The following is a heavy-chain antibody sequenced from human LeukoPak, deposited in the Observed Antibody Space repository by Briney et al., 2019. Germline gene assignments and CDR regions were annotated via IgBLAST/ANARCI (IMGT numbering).Heavy chain of an antibody. J-gene: IGHJ4*02. CDR2: IRYDGSNK. CDR1: GFTFSSYG. Sequence: GGSLRLSCAASGFTFSSYGMHWVRQTPGKGLEWVAFIRYDGSNKYYADSVKGRFTISRDNSKNTLYLQMNSLRAEDTAVYYCAKGAPVVPAAYFDYWGQGTLVTVSS. CDR3: AKGAPVVPAAYFDY. D-gene: IGHD2-2*01. V-gene: IGHV3-30*02.